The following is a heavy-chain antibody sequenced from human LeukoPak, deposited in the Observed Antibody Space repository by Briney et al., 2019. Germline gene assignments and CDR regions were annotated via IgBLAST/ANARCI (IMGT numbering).Heavy chain of an antibody. Sequence: PGASLRLSCAASGFTFGDYWMTWVRQAPGKGLEWVANIKEDASEKYYVGSVEGRVTISRDNAKNSLYLQMSSLRVEDTAVYYCARVDFQNGRSVYRALDHWGQGTLVTVSS. V-gene: IGHV3-7*01. J-gene: IGHJ4*02. CDR1: GFTFGDYW. D-gene: IGHD3-3*01. CDR2: IKEDASEK. CDR3: ARVDFQNGRSVYRALDH.